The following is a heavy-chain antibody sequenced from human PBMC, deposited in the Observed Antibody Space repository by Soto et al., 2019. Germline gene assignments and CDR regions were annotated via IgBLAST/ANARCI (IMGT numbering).Heavy chain of an antibody. Sequence: PSETLSLTCTVSGGSISSYYWSWIRQPPGKGLEWIGYIYYSGSTNYNPSLKSRVTISVGTSKNQFSLKLSSVTAADTAVYYCARAQTQYDFWSGYSSFFDYWGQGTLVTVSS. D-gene: IGHD3-3*01. V-gene: IGHV4-59*01. CDR3: ARAQTQYDFWSGYSSFFDY. J-gene: IGHJ4*02. CDR2: IYYSGST. CDR1: GGSISSYY.